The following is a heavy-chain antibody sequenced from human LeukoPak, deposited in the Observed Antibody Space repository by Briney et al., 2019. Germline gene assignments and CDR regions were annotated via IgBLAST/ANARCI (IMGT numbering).Heavy chain of an antibody. CDR1: GGSINSGDYY. CDR3: ARGGSLTGVVVAAIFQYYYYYYMDV. J-gene: IGHJ6*03. Sequence: PSETLSLTCTVSGGSINSGDYYWVWIRQPPGKGLEWIGYIYHSGSTYYNPSLKSRVTISVDTSKNQLSLKLSSVTAADTAVYYCARGGSLTGVVVAAIFQYYYYYYMDVWGKGTTVTVSS. V-gene: IGHV4-30-4*07. D-gene: IGHD2-15*01. CDR2: IYHSGST.